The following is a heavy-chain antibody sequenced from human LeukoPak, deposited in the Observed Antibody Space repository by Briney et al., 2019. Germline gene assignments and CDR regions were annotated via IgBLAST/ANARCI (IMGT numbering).Heavy chain of an antibody. CDR3: ARDPLDISRWANAFDI. D-gene: IGHD2-2*03. J-gene: IGHJ3*02. CDR1: GFTLSSYA. CDR2: ISYNGIK. Sequence: GGSLRLSCAASGFTLSSYAMHWVRQAPGKALEWVAFISYNGIKKYADSVRGRFTISRDNSNNTLYLQMSGLRPEDTAVYYCARDPLDISRWANAFDIWGQGTMVTVSS. V-gene: IGHV3-30*04.